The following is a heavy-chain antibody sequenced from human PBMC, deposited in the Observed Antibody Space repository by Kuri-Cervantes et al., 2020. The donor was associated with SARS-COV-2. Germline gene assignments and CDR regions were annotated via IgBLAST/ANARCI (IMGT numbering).Heavy chain of an antibody. CDR3: ATNLLYYDTWGGYYRRGYFDH. J-gene: IGHJ1*01. V-gene: IGHV1-69*15. CDR1: GGTFSSYA. CDR2: IIPIFGTA. D-gene: IGHD3-3*01. Sequence: SVKISCKASGGTFSSYAISWVRQAPGQGLEWRGRIIPIFGTANYAQKFQGSVTITADGCTSKAYMELSSLRSADMAVFYYATNLLYYDTWGGYYRRGYFDHWGQGTLVTVSS.